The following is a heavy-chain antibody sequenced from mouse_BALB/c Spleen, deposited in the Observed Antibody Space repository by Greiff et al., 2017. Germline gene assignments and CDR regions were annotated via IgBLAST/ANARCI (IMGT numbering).Heavy chain of an antibody. J-gene: IGHJ3*01. CDR1: GFTFSSYA. V-gene: IGHV5-6-5*01. D-gene: IGHD2-1*01. CDR2: ISSGGST. Sequence: EVQGVESGGGLVKPGGSLKLSCAASGFTFSSYAMSWVRQTPEKRLEWVASISSGGSTYYPDSVKGRFTISRDNARNILYLQMSSLRSEDTAMYYCARDYGNYLFAYWAQGTLVTVSA. CDR3: ARDYGNYLFAY.